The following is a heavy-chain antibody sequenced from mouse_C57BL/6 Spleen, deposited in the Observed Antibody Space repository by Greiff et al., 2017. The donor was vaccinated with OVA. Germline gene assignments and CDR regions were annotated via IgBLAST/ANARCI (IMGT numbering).Heavy chain of an antibody. CDR1: GFTFSSYA. V-gene: IGHV5-4*01. D-gene: IGHD2-1*01. CDR3: ARERDGNEEAREEGGKGNAGNVAEERKACPNV. Sequence: EVQLVESGGGLVKPGGSLKLSCAASGFTFSSYAMSWVRQTPEKRLEWVATISDGGSYTYYPDNVKGRFTISRDNDKNNLYRKMSKRKDEDKEREECARERDGNEEAREEGGKGNAGNVAEERKACPNV. J-gene: IGHJ1*01. CDR2: ISDGGSYT.